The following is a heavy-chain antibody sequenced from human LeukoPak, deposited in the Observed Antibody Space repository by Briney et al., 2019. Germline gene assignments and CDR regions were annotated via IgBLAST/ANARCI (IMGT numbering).Heavy chain of an antibody. V-gene: IGHV4-4*07. D-gene: IGHD1-14*01. CDR2: IYTSGST. J-gene: IGHJ4*02. CDR1: GGSISSYY. Sequence: SETLSLTCTVSGGSISSYYWSWIRQPAGKGLEWIGRIYTSGSTNYNPSLKSRVTMSVDTSKNQFSLKLSSVTAADTAVYYCARDRNDPWRSSYYFDYWGQGSLVIVSP. CDR3: ARDRNDPWRSSYYFDY.